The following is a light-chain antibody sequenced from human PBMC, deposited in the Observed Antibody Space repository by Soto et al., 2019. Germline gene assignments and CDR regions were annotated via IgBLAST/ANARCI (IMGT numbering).Light chain of an antibody. CDR3: QQLDTYPIT. J-gene: IGKJ5*01. CDR2: AAS. V-gene: IGKV1-9*01. Sequence: DIPLTQSPSFLSASIADRVTITCRASQGISSYLAWYQQKPGKAPKLLIYAASTLQSGVPSRFSGSGSGTEFALTISSLQPEDFATYYCQQLDTYPITFGRGTRLEI. CDR1: QGISSY.